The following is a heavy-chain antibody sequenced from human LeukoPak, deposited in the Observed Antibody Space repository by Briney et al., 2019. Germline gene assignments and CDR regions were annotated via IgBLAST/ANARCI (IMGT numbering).Heavy chain of an antibody. J-gene: IGHJ5*02. CDR3: ARQPMEWNWFDP. D-gene: IGHD3-3*01. CDR1: GYSFTSYW. V-gene: IGHV5-10-1*01. CDR2: IDPSDSYT. Sequence: GESLRFSCKCSGYSFTSYWISWVRQMPGKGLEWMGRIDPSDSYTNYSPSFQGHVTISADKSISTAYLQWSSLKASDTAMYYCARQPMEWNWFDPWGQGTLVTVSS.